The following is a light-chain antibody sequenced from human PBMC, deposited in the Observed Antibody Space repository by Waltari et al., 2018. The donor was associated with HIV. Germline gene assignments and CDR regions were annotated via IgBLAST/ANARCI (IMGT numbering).Light chain of an antibody. J-gene: IGKJ1*01. CDR3: QQSDGTPT. CDR2: GAS. Sequence: DIQMTQSPSSLSASVGDRVTITCRASQNISRYLNWYQQKSWKGPNVLIFGASSLQSGVPLRFSGSGSGTDFALTIRNLQPEDSSTYYCQQSDGTPTFGQGTKVEIK. CDR1: QNISRY. V-gene: IGKV1-39*01.